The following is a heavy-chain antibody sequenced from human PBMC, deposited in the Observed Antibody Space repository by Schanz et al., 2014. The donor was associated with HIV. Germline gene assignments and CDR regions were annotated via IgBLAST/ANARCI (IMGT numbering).Heavy chain of an antibody. Sequence: DVQLVESGGGLIQPGGSLRLSCAASGFSATNYYISWVRQAPRKGLEWVSLIDHTGTTYYADSVKGRFTISRDISDNTVHAQISSLRADDTAVYYCARDRVGSSASYVTFDIWGQGTMVTVSS. J-gene: IGHJ3*02. CDR1: GFSATNYY. CDR3: ARDRVGSSASYVTFDI. V-gene: IGHV3-53*01. D-gene: IGHD3-16*01. CDR2: IDHTGTT.